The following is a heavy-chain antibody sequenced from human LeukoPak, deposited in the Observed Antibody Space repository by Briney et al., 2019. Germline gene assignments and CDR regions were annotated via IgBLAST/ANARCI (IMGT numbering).Heavy chain of an antibody. J-gene: IGHJ4*02. V-gene: IGHV4-59*01. D-gene: IGHD2-15*01. Sequence: SETLSLTWTVSGGSISTYYWTWIRQPPGKGLEWIGYIYYSGSTNYNPSLKSRVTISLDTSKNQFSLKLSSVTAADTAVYYCARDPGYCSGSTCYSAPRFDYWGKGALVTVSS. CDR2: IYYSGST. CDR1: GGSISTYY. CDR3: ARDPGYCSGSTCYSAPRFDY.